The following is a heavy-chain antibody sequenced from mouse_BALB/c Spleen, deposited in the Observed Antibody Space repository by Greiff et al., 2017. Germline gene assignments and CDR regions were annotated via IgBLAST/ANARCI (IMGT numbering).Heavy chain of an antibody. CDR2: IYYSGTI. J-gene: IGHJ4*01. Sequence: VQLKESGPGLVKPSQTVSLTCTVTGISITTGNYRWSWIRQFPGNKLEWIGYIYYSGTITYNPSLTSRTTITRDTSKNQFFLEMNSLTAEDTATYYCARARSYAMDYWGQGTSVTVSS. V-gene: IGHV3-5*02. CDR1: GISITTGNYR. CDR3: ARARSYAMDY.